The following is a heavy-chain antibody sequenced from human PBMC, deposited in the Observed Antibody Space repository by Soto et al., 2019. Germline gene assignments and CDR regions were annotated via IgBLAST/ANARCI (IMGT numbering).Heavy chain of an antibody. CDR3: ARDGSGSYSKYYYYYYGMEL. V-gene: IGHV4-4*02. CDR2: IYHSGST. CDR1: GGSISSSNW. J-gene: IGHJ6*01. Sequence: PSETLSLTCAVSGGSISSSNWWSWVRHPPGKGLEWIGEIYHSGSTNYNPSLKSRVTISVDKSKNQFSLMLSSVTAADTAVYYCARDGSGSYSKYYYYYYGMELWGQGTTVTLSS. D-gene: IGHD3-10*01.